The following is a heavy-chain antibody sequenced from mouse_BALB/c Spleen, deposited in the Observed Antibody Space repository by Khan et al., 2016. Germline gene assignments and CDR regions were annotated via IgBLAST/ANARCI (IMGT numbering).Heavy chain of an antibody. Sequence: EVELVESGGGLVKPGGSLKLSCAASVFTFSSYAMSWVRQTPEKRLEWVATISSGGSYTYYPDSVKGRFTISRDNAKNTLYLQMSSLRSEDTAMYYCARRRYYGSSGYFDVWGAGTTVTVSS. D-gene: IGHD1-1*01. CDR2: ISSGGSYT. CDR3: ARRRYYGSSGYFDV. J-gene: IGHJ1*01. V-gene: IGHV5-9-3*01. CDR1: VFTFSSYA.